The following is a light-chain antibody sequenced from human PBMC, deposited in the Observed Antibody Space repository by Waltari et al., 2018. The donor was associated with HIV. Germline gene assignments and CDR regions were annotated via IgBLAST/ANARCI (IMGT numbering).Light chain of an antibody. CDR3: CSYAGTWV. V-gene: IGLV2-11*01. CDR2: DVT. J-gene: IGLJ3*02. Sequence: QSALTQPHSVSGSPGQSVTISCTGTSSDIGDYNYVSWYQRHPGRAPKLMIYDVTKRPSVVPDRFSGSKSGYTASLTISGLQAEDAAEYFCCSYAGTWVFGGGTKLTVL. CDR1: SSDIGDYNY.